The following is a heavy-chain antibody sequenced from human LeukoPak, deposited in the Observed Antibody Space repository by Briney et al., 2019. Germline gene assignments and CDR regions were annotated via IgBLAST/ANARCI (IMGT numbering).Heavy chain of an antibody. V-gene: IGHV4-39*07. CDR3: ARRGKTYGYADY. J-gene: IGHJ4*02. Sequence: PSETLSLTCTVSGDSINSNSYYWGWIRQPPGKGLEWIGSIYYSGTTYYNPSLRSRVTISIDTSKNQFSLKLTSVTAADTAVYYCARRGKTYGYADYWGQGTLVTVSS. CDR1: GDSINSNSYY. D-gene: IGHD5-12*01. CDR2: IYYSGTT.